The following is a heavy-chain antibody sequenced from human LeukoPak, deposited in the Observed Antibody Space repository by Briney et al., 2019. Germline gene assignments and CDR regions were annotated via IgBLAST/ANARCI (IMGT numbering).Heavy chain of an antibody. J-gene: IGHJ4*02. Sequence: SETLSLTCTVSGYSISSGYYWGWIRQPPGKGLEWIGSIYHSGSTYYNPSLKSRVTISVDTSKNQFSLKLSSVTAADTAVYYCARSGELNPYYFDYWGQGTLVTVSS. V-gene: IGHV4-38-2*02. D-gene: IGHD3-10*01. CDR3: ARSGELNPYYFDY. CDR1: GYSISSGYY. CDR2: IYHSGST.